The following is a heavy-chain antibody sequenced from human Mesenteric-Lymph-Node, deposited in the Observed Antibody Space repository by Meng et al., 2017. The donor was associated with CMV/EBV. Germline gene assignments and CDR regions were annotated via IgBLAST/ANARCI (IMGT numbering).Heavy chain of an antibody. J-gene: IGHJ4*02. D-gene: IGHD5-18*01. CDR3: AKDQGYSYGYYFDY. V-gene: IGHV3-21*04. CDR1: GFTFSSYS. CDR2: ISSSSSYI. Sequence: GESLKISCAASGFTFSSYSMNWVRQAPGKGLEWVSSISSSSSYIYYADSVKGRFTISRDNSKNTLYLQVNSLRAEDTAVYYCAKDQGYSYGYYFDYWGKGTVVTVS.